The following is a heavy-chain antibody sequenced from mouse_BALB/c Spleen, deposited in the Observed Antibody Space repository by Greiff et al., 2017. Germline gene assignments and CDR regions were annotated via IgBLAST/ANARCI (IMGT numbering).Heavy chain of an antibody. CDR2: ISSGGSYT. J-gene: IGHJ2*01. CDR1: GFTFSSYA. V-gene: IGHV5-9-3*01. D-gene: IGHD2-4*01. CDR3: ARLSTMTHFDY. Sequence: EVHLVESGGGLVKPGGSLKLSCAASGFTFSSYAMSWVRQTPEKRLEWVATISSGGSYTYYPDSVKGRFTISRDNAKNTLYLQMSSLRSEDTAMYYWARLSTMTHFDYWGQGTTLTVSS.